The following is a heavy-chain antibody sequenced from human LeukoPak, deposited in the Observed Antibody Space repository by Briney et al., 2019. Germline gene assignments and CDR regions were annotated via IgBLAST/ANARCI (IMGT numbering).Heavy chain of an antibody. CDR3: ARGYYDFWSGYYQTPYGMDV. V-gene: IGHV1-69*02. CDR2: IIPIHGIA. J-gene: IGHJ6*02. D-gene: IGHD3-3*01. Sequence: SVKVSCKASGGTFSSYTISWVRQAPGQGLEWMGRIIPIHGIAKYAQKFQGRVTITADKSTSTAYMELSSLRSEDTAVYYCARGYYDFWSGYYQTPYGMDVWGQGTTVTVSS. CDR1: GGTFSSYT.